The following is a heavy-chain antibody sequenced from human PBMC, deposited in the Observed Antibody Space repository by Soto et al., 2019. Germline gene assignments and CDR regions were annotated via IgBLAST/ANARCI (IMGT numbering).Heavy chain of an antibody. J-gene: IGHJ4*02. V-gene: IGHV3-15*01. Sequence: GGSLRLSCAASGFTFSNAWMSWVRQAPGKGLEWVGRIKSKTDGGTTDYAAPVKGRFTISRDDSKNTLYLQMNSLKTEDTAVYYCTTGHKPLSGSFDYWGQGTLVTVSS. CDR3: TTGHKPLSGSFDY. D-gene: IGHD1-26*01. CDR2: IKSKTDGGTT. CDR1: GFTFSNAW.